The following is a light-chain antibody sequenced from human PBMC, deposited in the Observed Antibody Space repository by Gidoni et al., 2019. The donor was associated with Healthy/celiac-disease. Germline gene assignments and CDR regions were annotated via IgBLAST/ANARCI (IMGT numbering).Light chain of an antibody. J-gene: IGKJ1*01. Sequence: DTQMTQYLSPLSGSVGDRVTITCRASQSISSYLNWYQQKPWKAPKLLIYAASSLQNGVPPRFSGSGSGTDFTLTISSLQPEDFATYYCQQCYSTPRTFGQGTKVEIK. CDR1: QSISSY. V-gene: IGKV1-39*01. CDR2: AAS. CDR3: QQCYSTPRT.